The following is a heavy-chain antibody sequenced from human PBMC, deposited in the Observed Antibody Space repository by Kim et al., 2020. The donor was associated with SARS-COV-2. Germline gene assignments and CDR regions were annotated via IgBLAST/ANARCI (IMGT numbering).Heavy chain of an antibody. CDR1: GFSFRDHT. D-gene: IGHD3-16*01. J-gene: IGHJ5*02. CDR3: TKDIDNASSGIGLWFDP. V-gene: IGHV3-49*03. CDR2: IRSNAYGGTT. Sequence: GGSLRLSCTASGFSFRDHTMSWYRQSPGKGLEWIGFIRSNAYGGTTEYAASVKGRFTVSRDDSRSVAYLQMNSLKIEDTGVYYCTKDIDNASSGIGLWFDPWGQGTQVTVSS.